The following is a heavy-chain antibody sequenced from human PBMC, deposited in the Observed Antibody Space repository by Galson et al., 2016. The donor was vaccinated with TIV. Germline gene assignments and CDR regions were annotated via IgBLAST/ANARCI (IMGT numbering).Heavy chain of an antibody. J-gene: IGHJ6*02. CDR3: ARDRILDATYYYYYCGLDV. CDR2: ISDGGKT. Sequence: SLRLSCASSGLSVSSNYMTWVRQAPGKGLEWVSLISDGGKTYYSDSVRGRFTVSRDNSKNTLYLQMSGLRADDTAVYYCARDRILDATYYYYYCGLDVWGQGTTVTVSS. D-gene: IGHD1-1*01. V-gene: IGHV3-66*02. CDR1: GLSVSSNY.